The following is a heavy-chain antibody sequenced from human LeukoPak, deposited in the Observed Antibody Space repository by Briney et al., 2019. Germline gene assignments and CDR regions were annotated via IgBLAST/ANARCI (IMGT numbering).Heavy chain of an antibody. CDR2: ISYDGSNK. D-gene: IGHD6-13*01. J-gene: IGHJ5*02. Sequence: PGGSLRLSCAASGFTFSSYAMHWVRPAPGKGLEWVAVISYDGSNKYYADSVKGRFTISRDNSKNTLYLQMNSLRAEDTAVYYCAGSQHKRSSWYATYNWFDPWGQGTLVTVSS. CDR3: AGSQHKRSSWYATYNWFDP. V-gene: IGHV3-30-3*01. CDR1: GFTFSSYA.